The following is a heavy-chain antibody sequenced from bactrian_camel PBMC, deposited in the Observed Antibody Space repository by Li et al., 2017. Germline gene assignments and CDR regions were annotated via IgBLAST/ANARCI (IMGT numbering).Heavy chain of an antibody. CDR1: VYAHMYYC. Sequence: VQLVESGGGSVQAGESLRLTCRPSVYAHMYYCMAWYRQVPGEERETVARIDDDGTTTYADSAKGRFTISLDNAKTTVYLQLNVLKPEDTAMYYCATAGSRGGGVCDLSPWVYDFGAGTQGTQVTVS. J-gene: IGHJ6*01. D-gene: IGHD6*01. CDR2: IDDDGTT. V-gene: IGHV3S53*01. CDR3: ATAGSRGGGVCDLSPWVYDFGA.